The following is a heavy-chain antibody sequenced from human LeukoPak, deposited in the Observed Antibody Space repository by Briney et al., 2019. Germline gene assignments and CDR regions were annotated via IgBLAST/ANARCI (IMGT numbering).Heavy chain of an antibody. CDR1: GFTFKLYW. J-gene: IGHJ5*02. D-gene: IGHD2-15*01. CDR2: INDDGSDT. CDR3: VRGGPSTWS. Sequence: GVSLRLSCAGSGFTFKLYWMHWVRQASGKGPVWVSRINDDGSDTTYADSVKGRFTISRDDAKNMLFLQMNSLRAEDTAVYYCVRGGPSTWSWGQGTLVTVSS. V-gene: IGHV3-74*01.